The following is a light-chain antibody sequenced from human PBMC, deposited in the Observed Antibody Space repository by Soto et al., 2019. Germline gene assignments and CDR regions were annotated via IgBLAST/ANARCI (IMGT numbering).Light chain of an antibody. CDR1: QSVSSN. CDR3: QQYNNWPPWT. V-gene: IGKV3-15*01. Sequence: EIVMTQSPATLSVSPGERATLSCRASQSVSSNLAWYQQKPGQAPRLLIYGASTRATGIPARFSGSGSGTEFTHTISTLQSEDFAVYYCQQYNNWPPWTFDQGTKVEIK. CDR2: GAS. J-gene: IGKJ1*01.